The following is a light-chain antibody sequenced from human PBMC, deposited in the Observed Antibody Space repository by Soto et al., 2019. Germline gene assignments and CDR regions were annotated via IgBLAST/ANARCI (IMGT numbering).Light chain of an antibody. CDR3: QQDVCPPRT. Sequence: EIVLTQSPGALSLSPGERATLSCGASQSVSSSYLAWYQQKPGQAPRLLIYGASTRATGIPDRFSGSGSGTDVTTNISRLEHEDLVGYYCQQDVCPPRTFGQGTKVEIK. J-gene: IGKJ1*01. V-gene: IGKV3-20*01. CDR1: QSVSSSY. CDR2: GAS.